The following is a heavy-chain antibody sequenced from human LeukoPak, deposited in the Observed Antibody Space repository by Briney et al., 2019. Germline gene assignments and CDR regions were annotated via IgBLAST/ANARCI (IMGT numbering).Heavy chain of an antibody. Sequence: GGSLRLSCAASGFTFSSYAMSWVRQAPGKGLEWVSAISGSGGSTYYTDSVKGRFAISRDNSKNTLYLQMNSLRAEDTAVYYCAKDADIVVVVAADFDYWGQGTLVTVSS. CDR3: AKDADIVVVVAADFDY. J-gene: IGHJ4*02. CDR1: GFTFSSYA. V-gene: IGHV3-23*01. D-gene: IGHD2-15*01. CDR2: ISGSGGST.